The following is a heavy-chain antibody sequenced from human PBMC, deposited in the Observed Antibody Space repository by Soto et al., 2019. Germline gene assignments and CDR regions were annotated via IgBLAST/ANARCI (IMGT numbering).Heavy chain of an antibody. D-gene: IGHD2-21*02. CDR3: ARLQLGGDRMLNWFDP. J-gene: IGHJ5*02. CDR1: GYIFTKYG. V-gene: IGHV1-18*01. Sequence: QVQVVQSGPELKKPGASVKVSCKAQGYIFTKYGIGWVRQAPGHGLEWIGLINVYNGDRKVAQKFQDRVPVTTDTATDTAYMELKSLRSGDTAVYYCARLQLGGDRMLNWFDPWGQGTLVTVSS. CDR2: INVYNGDR.